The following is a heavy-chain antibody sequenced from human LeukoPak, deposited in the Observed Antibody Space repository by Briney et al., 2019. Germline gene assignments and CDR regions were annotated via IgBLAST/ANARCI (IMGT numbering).Heavy chain of an antibody. J-gene: IGHJ4*02. Sequence: GGSLRLSCAASGFTFNSYWMTWVRQAPGKGLEWVANIKEDGSEKYYVDSMKGRFTISRDNAKNPLYLQMNSLRAEDTAVYYCARVASGYALDCWGQGTLVTVSS. CDR2: IKEDGSEK. CDR1: GFTFNSYW. V-gene: IGHV3-7*01. D-gene: IGHD5-12*01. CDR3: ARVASGYALDC.